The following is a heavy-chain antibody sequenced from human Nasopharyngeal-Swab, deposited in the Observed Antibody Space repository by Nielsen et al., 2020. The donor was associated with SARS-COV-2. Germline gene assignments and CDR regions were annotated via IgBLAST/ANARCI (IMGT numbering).Heavy chain of an antibody. V-gene: IGHV4-4*07. CDR2: SYTSGSTTFKPPP. CDR3: ARDGGTWFDP. Sequence: SETLSLTCTVSGDSINNHYWSWIRQPAGKGLQWIGRSYTSGSTTFKPPPNYNPSLKSRVSMSLDTSKNQFSLRLTSVTAADTAVYYCARDGGTWFDPWGQGTLVTVSS. J-gene: IGHJ5*02. D-gene: IGHD3-16*01. CDR1: GDSINNHY.